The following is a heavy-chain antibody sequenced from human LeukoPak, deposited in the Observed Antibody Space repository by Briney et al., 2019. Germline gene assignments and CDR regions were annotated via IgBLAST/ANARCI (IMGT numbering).Heavy chain of an antibody. CDR3: ARSRGLRWGVRFFDI. CDR2: IAHSGST. V-gene: IGHV4-34*01. CDR1: GRSFTVYF. D-gene: IGHD3-16*01. J-gene: IGHJ3*02. Sequence: SSETLSLACAVFGRSFTVYFWNWIRPPPGKGLEWVGEIAHSGSTNYNPSLKSRLTISVDTSKNQFSLNRSSVTAADTAIYYCARSRGLRWGVRFFDIWGQGTLVTVSS.